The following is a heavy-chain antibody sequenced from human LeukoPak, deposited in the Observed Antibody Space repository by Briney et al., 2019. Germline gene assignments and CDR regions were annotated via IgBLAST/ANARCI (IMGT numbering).Heavy chain of an antibody. D-gene: IGHD5-18*01. CDR2: MNPNSGNT. CDR3: ARGESPIQLRALSYYYYMDV. CDR1: GYTFTSYD. J-gene: IGHJ6*03. Sequence: GASVKVSCKASGYTFTSYDINWVRQATGQGLEWMGWMNPNSGNTGYAQKFQGRVTMTRDMSTSTVYMELSSLRSEDTAVYYCARGESPIQLRALSYYYYMDVWGKGTTVTVSS. V-gene: IGHV1-8*01.